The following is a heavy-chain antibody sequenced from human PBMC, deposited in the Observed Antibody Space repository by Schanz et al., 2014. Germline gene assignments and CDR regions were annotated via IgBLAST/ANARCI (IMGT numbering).Heavy chain of an antibody. D-gene: IGHD6-19*01. CDR3: ARGHHPHGITVAARGFDP. J-gene: IGHJ5*02. CDR1: GGSISSSDW. CDR2: IYHSGST. Sequence: QVQLQESGPGLVKPSGTLSLTCAVSGGSISSSDWWSWVRQLPGKGLEWIGEIYHSGSTNYNPSLKSRVTISVDKPKKQFSLKVTSMTAADTAVYYCARGHHPHGITVAARGFDPWGQGTLVTVSS. V-gene: IGHV4-4*02.